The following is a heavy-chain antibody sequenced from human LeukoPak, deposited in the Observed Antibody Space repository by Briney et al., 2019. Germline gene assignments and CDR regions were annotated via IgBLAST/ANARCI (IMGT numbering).Heavy chain of an antibody. Sequence: GGSLRLSCAASGFTFSSYVMSWVRQAPGKGLEWVSAIIGSGDRTCYADSVKGRFTISRDNSKNTVYLQMNSLRAEDTAVYYCAKRGPAGAGKSPDYFDYWGQGTLVTVSS. CDR2: IIGSGDRT. J-gene: IGHJ4*02. D-gene: IGHD6-19*01. CDR1: GFTFSSYV. CDR3: AKRGPAGAGKSPDYFDY. V-gene: IGHV3-23*01.